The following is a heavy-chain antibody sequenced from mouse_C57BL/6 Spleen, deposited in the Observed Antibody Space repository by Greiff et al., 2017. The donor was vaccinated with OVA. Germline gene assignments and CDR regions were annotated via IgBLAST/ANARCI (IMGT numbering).Heavy chain of an antibody. CDR3: AREGNGNLAWFAY. J-gene: IGHJ3*01. D-gene: IGHD2-1*01. Sequence: QVQLKESGTELVKPGASVKLSCKASGYTFTSYWMHWVKQRPGQGLEWIGNINPSNGGTNYNEKFKSKATLTVDKSSSTAYMQLSSLTSEDSAVYYCAREGNGNLAWFAYWGQGTLVTVSA. CDR1: GYTFTSYW. V-gene: IGHV1-53*01. CDR2: INPSNGGT.